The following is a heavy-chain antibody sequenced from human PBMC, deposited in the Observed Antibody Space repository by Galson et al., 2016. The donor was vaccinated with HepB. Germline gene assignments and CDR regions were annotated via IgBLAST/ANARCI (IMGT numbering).Heavy chain of an antibody. J-gene: IGHJ6*02. CDR2: INVGNGYT. V-gene: IGHV1-3*01. CDR1: GYTFATYV. Sequence: SCKASGYTFATYVVHWVRQAPGQRLEWMGWINVGNGYTRYSQNLQGRVTITRDTSATTAYMELSSLRSEDTAVYYCARVFVYYFSMDVWGQGTTVTVSS. CDR3: ARVFVYYFSMDV.